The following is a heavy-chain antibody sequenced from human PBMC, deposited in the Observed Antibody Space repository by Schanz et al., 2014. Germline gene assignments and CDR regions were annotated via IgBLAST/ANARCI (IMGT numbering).Heavy chain of an antibody. CDR1: GYTFTTYG. CDR3: ARDRGHVEQLVLEWYYAIAV. CDR2: ISAYNGHT. D-gene: IGHD6-6*01. Sequence: QVXLVQSGREVKKPRASVKVSCKASGYTFTTYGISWVRQAPGQGLEWMGWISAYNGHTNYAQKFQGRVTMTTDTSTSTAYMELRSLRSDDTAVYYCARDRGHVEQLVLEWYYAIAVWGQGTTVPVSS. V-gene: IGHV1-18*01. J-gene: IGHJ6*02.